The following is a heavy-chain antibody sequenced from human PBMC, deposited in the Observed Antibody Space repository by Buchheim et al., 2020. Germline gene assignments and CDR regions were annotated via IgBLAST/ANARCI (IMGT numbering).Heavy chain of an antibody. CDR1: GYTFTSYY. D-gene: IGHD3-16*01. CDR3: ARDHPLWRRDYYYYGMDV. J-gene: IGHJ6*02. Sequence: QVQLVQSGAEVKKPGASVKVSCKASGYTFTSYYMHWVRQAPGQGLEWMGIINPSGGSTSYAQTFQARVTMTRDTSTSTGYMELSSLRSEDTAVYYCARDHPLWRRDYYYYGMDVWGQGTT. V-gene: IGHV1-46*01. CDR2: INPSGGST.